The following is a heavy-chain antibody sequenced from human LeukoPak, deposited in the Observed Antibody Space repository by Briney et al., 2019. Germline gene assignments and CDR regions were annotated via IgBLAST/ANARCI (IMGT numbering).Heavy chain of an antibody. CDR1: GFTFSSYG. Sequence: GGSLRLSCAASGFTFSSYGMHWVRQAPGKGLEWVAVIWYDGSNKYYADSVKGRFTIPRDNSKNTLYLQMNSLRAEDTAVYYCARDSTQRTSSADYYDSSGYYYGPDYWGQGTLVTVSS. CDR3: ARDSTQRTSSADYYDSSGYYYGPDY. J-gene: IGHJ4*02. D-gene: IGHD3-22*01. V-gene: IGHV3-33*01. CDR2: IWYDGSNK.